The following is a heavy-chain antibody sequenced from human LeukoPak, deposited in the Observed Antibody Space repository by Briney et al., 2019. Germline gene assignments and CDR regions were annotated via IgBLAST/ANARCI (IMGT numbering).Heavy chain of an antibody. CDR1: GVSISSYY. J-gene: IGHJ3*02. V-gene: IGHV4-59*12. CDR2: IYYSGST. CDR3: ARGMAGGSYCLDAFDI. D-gene: IGHD1-26*01. Sequence: SETLSLTCTVSGVSISSYYWSWIRQPPGKGLEWIGYIYYSGSTNYNPSLKSRVTISVDTSKNQFSLQLSSVTAADTAVYYCARGMAGGSYCLDAFDIWGQGTMVTVSS.